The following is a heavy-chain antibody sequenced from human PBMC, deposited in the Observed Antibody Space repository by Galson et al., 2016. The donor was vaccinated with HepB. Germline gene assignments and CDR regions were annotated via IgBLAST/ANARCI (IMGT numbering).Heavy chain of an antibody. CDR2: IGSGGIT. CDR1: GFTFSSYA. V-gene: IGHV3-23*01. D-gene: IGHD4-11*01. J-gene: IGHJ2*01. CDR3: ARKTVTPDWYFDL. Sequence: SLRLSCAASGFTFSSYAMTWVRQAPGKGLEWVSTIGSGGITYYADSVKGRLSISRDNSKNTLYIQMNSLRGEDTAIYYCARKTVTPDWYFDLWGRGTLVTVSS.